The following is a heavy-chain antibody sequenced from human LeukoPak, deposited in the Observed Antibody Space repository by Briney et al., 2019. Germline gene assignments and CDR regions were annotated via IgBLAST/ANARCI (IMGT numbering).Heavy chain of an antibody. CDR1: GFTFSSSA. CDR2: ISGSGGST. J-gene: IGHJ4*02. D-gene: IGHD2-2*01. Sequence: GGSLRLSCAASGFTFSSSAMSGVRPAPGKGLEWVSAISGSGGSTYYAHAVKGRFTISRDNSKNTLYLQMNSLRAEDTAVYYCAKDLGYCSSTSCLFDYWGQGTLVTVSS. V-gene: IGHV3-23*01. CDR3: AKDLGYCSSTSCLFDY.